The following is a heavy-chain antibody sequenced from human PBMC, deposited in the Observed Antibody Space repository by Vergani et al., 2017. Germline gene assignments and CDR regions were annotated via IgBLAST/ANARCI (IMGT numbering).Heavy chain of an antibody. CDR1: GFTFRSYG. D-gene: IGHD3-3*01. CDR2: IWYDGSNK. V-gene: IGHV3-33*01. J-gene: IGHJ6*02. Sequence: QVQLVESGGGVVQPGRSLRLSCAASGFTFRSYGMHWVRQAPGKGLEWVAVIWYDGSNKYYADSVKGRFTISRDNSKNTLYLQMNSLRAEDTAVYYCARVRWDYGMDVWGQGTTVTVSS. CDR3: ARVRWDYGMDV.